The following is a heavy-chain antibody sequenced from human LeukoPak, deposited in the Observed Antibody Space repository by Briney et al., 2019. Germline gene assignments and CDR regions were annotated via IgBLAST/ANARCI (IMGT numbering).Heavy chain of an antibody. J-gene: IGHJ6*03. CDR3: ANGNRCTSPNCLGYYYFYMDV. Sequence: GGSLRLSCAASGFTFNSYAMSWVRQAPGKGLEWVSAISGSGDTTYFADSVKGRFAISRDNSKNTLYLQMNSLRAEDTAVYYCANGNRCTSPNCLGYYYFYMDVWGKGTTVTVSS. CDR2: ISGSGDTT. D-gene: IGHD2-8*01. CDR1: GFTFNSYA. V-gene: IGHV3-23*01.